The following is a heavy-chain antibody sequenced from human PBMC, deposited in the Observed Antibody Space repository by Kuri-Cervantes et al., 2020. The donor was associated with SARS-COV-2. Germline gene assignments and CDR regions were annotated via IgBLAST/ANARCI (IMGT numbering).Heavy chain of an antibody. Sequence: ASVKVSCKASGYTFSDYYMHWVRQAPGQGLEWMGWINPHSGGTNYAQKFQDRITMTRDTSISTAYMELGSLRSEDTAVYYRARGPTFPYYYYMDVWGKGTTVTVSS. CDR3: ARGPTFPYYYYMDV. CDR1: GYTFSDYY. V-gene: IGHV1-2*02. CDR2: INPHSGGT. J-gene: IGHJ6*03.